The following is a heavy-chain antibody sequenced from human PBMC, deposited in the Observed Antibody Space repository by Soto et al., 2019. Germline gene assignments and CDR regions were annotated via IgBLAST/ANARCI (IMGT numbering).Heavy chain of an antibody. CDR2: ISGSGDRT. V-gene: IGHV3-23*01. D-gene: IGHD2-2*01. CDR1: GFTFSSYA. Sequence: EVQLLESGGGLVQPGGSLRLSCAASGFTFSSYAMSWVRQAPGKGLEWVSVISGSGDRTYYADSVKGRFTISRDNSNNTLYLQMNSRRAEDTAVYYCASPIVVLEVMDSDYYYYGMDVWGQGTAVTVSS. J-gene: IGHJ6*02. CDR3: ASPIVVLEVMDSDYYYYGMDV.